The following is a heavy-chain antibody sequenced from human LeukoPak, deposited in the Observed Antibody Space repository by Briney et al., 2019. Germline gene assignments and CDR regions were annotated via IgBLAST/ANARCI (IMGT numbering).Heavy chain of an antibody. CDR2: IGGSGTRT. J-gene: IGHJ4*02. V-gene: IGHV3-53*05. CDR1: GFTVSNNY. CDR3: AKVHYRVQWLIGNSFDL. Sequence: GGSLRLSCAASGFTVSNNYMSWVRQAPGKGLEWVSGIGGSGTRTYYADSVKGRFTISRDNAKKYLFLQMDSLRPEDTALYYCAKVHYRVQWLIGNSFDLWGQGTLVSVSP. D-gene: IGHD6-19*01.